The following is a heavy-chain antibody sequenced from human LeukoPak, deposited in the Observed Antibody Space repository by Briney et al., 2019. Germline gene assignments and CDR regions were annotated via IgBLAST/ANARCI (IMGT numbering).Heavy chain of an antibody. J-gene: IGHJ4*02. Sequence: ASVKVSCKASGYTFTGYYMHWVRQAPGQGLEWMGWINPNSGGTNYAQKFQGRVTMTRDTSISTAYMELSRLRPDDTAVYYCARGFSWVSSSLGYWGQGTLVTVSS. CDR1: GYTFTGYY. CDR2: INPNSGGT. D-gene: IGHD6-13*01. CDR3: ARGFSWVSSSLGY. V-gene: IGHV1-2*02.